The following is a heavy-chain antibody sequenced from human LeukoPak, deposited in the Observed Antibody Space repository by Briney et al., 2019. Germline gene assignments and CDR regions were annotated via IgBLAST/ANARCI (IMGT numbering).Heavy chain of an antibody. CDR2: INPNSGGT. J-gene: IGHJ4*02. Sequence: ASVKVSCKASGYTFTGYYMHWVRQAPGQGREWVGWINPNSGGTNYAQKFQGRVTITRDTSISTAYMELSRLRSDDTAVYYCARKDSYNDSSGYDYWGQGTLVTVSS. V-gene: IGHV1-2*02. CDR1: GYTFTGYY. D-gene: IGHD3-22*01. CDR3: ARKDSYNDSSGYDY.